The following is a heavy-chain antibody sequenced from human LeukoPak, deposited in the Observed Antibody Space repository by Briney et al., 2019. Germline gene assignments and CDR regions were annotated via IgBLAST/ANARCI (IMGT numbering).Heavy chain of an antibody. CDR1: GCSISSGDYY. V-gene: IGHV4-30-4*01. CDR2: IYYTGST. Sequence: PSQTLSLTCTVSGCSISSGDYYWSWIRQPPGKGLEWIGYIYYTGSTHYNPSLKSRVTISVDTSKNQFSLKLSSVTAADTAVYYCARVGSCSGGTCYFRWFDPWGQGTLVTVSS. J-gene: IGHJ5*02. D-gene: IGHD2-15*01. CDR3: ARVGSCSGGTCYFRWFDP.